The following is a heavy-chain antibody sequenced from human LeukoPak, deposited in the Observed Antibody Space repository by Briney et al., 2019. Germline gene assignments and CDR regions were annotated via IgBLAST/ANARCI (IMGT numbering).Heavy chain of an antibody. CDR1: GGSFSGYY. D-gene: IGHD1/OR15-1a*01. CDR2: INHSGST. V-gene: IGHV4-34*01. Sequence: SETLSLTCAVYGGSFSGYYWSWIRQPPGKGLEWIGEINHSGSTNYNPSLKGRVTISVDTSKNQFSLKLSSVTAADTAVYYCARGKDWNNSNWGQGTLVTVSS. CDR3: ARGKDWNNSN. J-gene: IGHJ4*02.